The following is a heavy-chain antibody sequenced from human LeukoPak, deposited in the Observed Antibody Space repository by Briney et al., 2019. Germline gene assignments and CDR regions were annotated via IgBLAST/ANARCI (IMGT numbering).Heavy chain of an antibody. CDR3: ARGYGSGSYDWFDP. CDR2: VFYSGST. Sequence: PSETLPLTCTVSGDSISSNYWSWILQPPGQGLEWIGCVFYSGSTNYNPSLKGRVIISVDMSKNQFSLKVSSVTAADTAIYYCARGYGSGSYDWFDPWGQGILVTVSS. CDR1: GDSISSNY. J-gene: IGHJ5*02. D-gene: IGHD3-10*01. V-gene: IGHV4-59*01.